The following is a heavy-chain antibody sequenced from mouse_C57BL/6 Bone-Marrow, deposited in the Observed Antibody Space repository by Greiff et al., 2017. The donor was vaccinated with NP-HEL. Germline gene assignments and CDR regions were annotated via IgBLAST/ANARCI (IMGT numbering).Heavy chain of an antibody. D-gene: IGHD1-1*02. CDR1: GYTFTSYT. V-gene: IGHV1-4*01. CDR3: AGGRRGSFAY. CDR2: INPSSGYT. J-gene: IGHJ3*01. Sequence: VQLQQSGAELARPGASVKMSCKASGYTFTSYTMHWVKQRPGQGLEWIGYINPSSGYTKYNQKFKDKATLTADKSSSTAYMQLSSLTSEDSAVYYCAGGRRGSFAYWGQGTLVTVSA.